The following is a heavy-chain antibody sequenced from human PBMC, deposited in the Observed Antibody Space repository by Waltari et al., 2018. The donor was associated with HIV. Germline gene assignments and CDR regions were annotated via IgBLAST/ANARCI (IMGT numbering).Heavy chain of an antibody. CDR2: INPNSGGT. CDR1: GYTFTGYY. J-gene: IGHJ5*02. CDR3: ARDTPDAYYYDTSGYWS. D-gene: IGHD3-22*01. Sequence: QVQLVQSGAEVKKPGASVKVSCKASGYTFTGYYMHWVRQAPGQGLEWRGWINPNSGGTNYAQKFQGRVTMTRDTSISTAYMELSRLRSDDTAVYYCARDTPDAYYYDTSGYWSWGQGTLVTVSS. V-gene: IGHV1-2*02.